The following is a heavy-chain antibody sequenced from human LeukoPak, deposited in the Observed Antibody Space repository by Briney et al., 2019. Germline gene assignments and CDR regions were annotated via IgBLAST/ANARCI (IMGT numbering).Heavy chain of an antibody. D-gene: IGHD5-24*01. J-gene: IGHJ6*03. CDR2: INHSGST. Sequence: SETLSLTCAVYGGSFSGYYWSWSSQPPGKGLEWIGEINHSGSTNYNPSLKSRVTISVDTSKNQFSLKLSSVTPADTAVYYCARLSVGGYKKDYDYMAVCDKGTTVTVSS. CDR1: GGSFSGYY. CDR3: ARLSVGGYKKDYDYMAV. V-gene: IGHV4-34*01.